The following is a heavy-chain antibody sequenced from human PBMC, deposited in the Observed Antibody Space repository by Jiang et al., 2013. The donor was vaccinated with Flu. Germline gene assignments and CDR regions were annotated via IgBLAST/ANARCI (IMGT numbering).Heavy chain of an antibody. CDR3: ARIDYGGNSWLYYYMDV. CDR2: IYYSGST. J-gene: IGHJ6*03. CDR1: GGSISSSSYY. D-gene: IGHD4-23*01. V-gene: IGHV4-39*07. Sequence: PGLVKPSETLSLTCTVSGGSISSSSYYWGWIRQPPGKGLEWIGSIYYSGSTYYNPSLKSRVTISVDTSKNQFSLKLSSVTAADTAVYYCARIDYGGNSWLYYYMDVWGKGTTVTVSS.